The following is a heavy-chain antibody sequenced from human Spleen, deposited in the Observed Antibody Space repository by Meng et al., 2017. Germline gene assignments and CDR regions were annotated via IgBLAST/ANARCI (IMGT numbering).Heavy chain of an antibody. D-gene: IGHD3-22*01. Sequence: GESLKISCTASGFTFGDYAMSWVRQAPGKGLEWVGFIRSKAYGGTTEYAASVKGRFTISRDDSKIIAYLQMNSLKTEDTAVYYCTRASTYYFDSSGYSGYWGQGTLVTVSS. CDR3: TRASTYYFDSSGYSGY. J-gene: IGHJ4*02. CDR2: IRSKAYGGTT. V-gene: IGHV3-49*04. CDR1: GFTFGDYA.